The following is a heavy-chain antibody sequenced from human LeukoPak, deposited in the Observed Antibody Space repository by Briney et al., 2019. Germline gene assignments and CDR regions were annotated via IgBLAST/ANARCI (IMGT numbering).Heavy chain of an antibody. CDR1: GFTFSSYA. Sequence: GGSLRLSSAASGFTFSSYAMHWVRQAPGKGLEWVAHIKPDGSEKSYVDSVRGRFTTSRDNTKNSLYLQMNSLRAEDTAVYYCATGTTYYPGVDYWGQGTLVIVST. CDR2: IKPDGSEK. D-gene: IGHD3-16*01. V-gene: IGHV3-7*01. J-gene: IGHJ4*02. CDR3: ATGTTYYPGVDY.